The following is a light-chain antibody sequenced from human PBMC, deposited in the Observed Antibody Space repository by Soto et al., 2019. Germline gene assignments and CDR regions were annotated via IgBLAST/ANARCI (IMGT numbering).Light chain of an antibody. CDR2: AAS. J-gene: IGKJ1*01. CDR1: QGIGVR. Sequence: DIQMTQSPSSLSASIGYRVTITCRASQGIGVRLAWFQQKPGKAPQFLIQAASSLQSGVPSRFSGSGSGTEFILTINSLQPEDVAVYYCLQVNSFPRTFGQGTKVDIK. V-gene: IGKV1-12*01. CDR3: LQVNSFPRT.